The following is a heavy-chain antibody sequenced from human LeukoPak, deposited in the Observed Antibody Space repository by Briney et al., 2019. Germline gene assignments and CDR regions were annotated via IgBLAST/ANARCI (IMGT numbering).Heavy chain of an antibody. CDR1: GGSISSGGYY. V-gene: IGHV4-31*03. CDR2: ISYSGST. CDR3: ARDHDQRNYYYGMDI. Sequence: KPSETLSLTCTVSGGSISSGGYYWSWIRQHPGKGLEWIGYISYSGSTHYNPSLKSRVTISVDTSKNQFSLKLSSVTAADTAVYYCARDHDQRNYYYGMDIWGQGTTVTVSS. D-gene: IGHD3-16*01. J-gene: IGHJ6*02.